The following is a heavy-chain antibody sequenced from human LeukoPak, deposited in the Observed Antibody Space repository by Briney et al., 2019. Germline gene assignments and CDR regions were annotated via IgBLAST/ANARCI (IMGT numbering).Heavy chain of an antibody. CDR2: IRYDGSNK. J-gene: IGHJ4*02. D-gene: IGHD6-13*01. Sequence: PGGSLRLSCAASGFTFSSYGMHWVRQAPGKGLEWVAFIRYDGSNKYYADSVKGRFTISRDNSKNTLYLQMNSLRAEDTAVYYCAKDTTIGAADYYFDYWGQGTLVTVSS. CDR1: GFTFSSYG. CDR3: AKDTTIGAADYYFDY. V-gene: IGHV3-30*02.